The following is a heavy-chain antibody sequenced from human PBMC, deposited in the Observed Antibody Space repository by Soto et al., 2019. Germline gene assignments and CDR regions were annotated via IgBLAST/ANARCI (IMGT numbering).Heavy chain of an antibody. CDR3: AKAYCSSTSCPTYFDP. CDR2: ISYDGSNK. V-gene: IGHV3-30*18. Sequence: VGSLRLSCAASGFTFSSYGMHWVRQAPGKGLEWVAVISYDGSNKYYADSVKGRFTISRDNSKNTLYLQMNSLRAEDTAVYYCAKAYCSSTSCPTYFDPWGQGTLVTVSS. J-gene: IGHJ5*02. CDR1: GFTFSSYG. D-gene: IGHD2-2*01.